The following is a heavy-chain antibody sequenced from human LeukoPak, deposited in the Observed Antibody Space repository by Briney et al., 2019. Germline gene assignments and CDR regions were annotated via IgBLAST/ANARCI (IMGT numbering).Heavy chain of an antibody. V-gene: IGHV3-21*01. Sequence: GGSLRLSCAASGFTLSSYSMNWVRQAPGKGLEWVSSISSSSSYIYYADSVKGRFTISRDNAKNSLYLQMNSLRAEDTAVYYCARDTAYQWELPRVGYYYYYYMDVWGKGTTVTVSS. D-gene: IGHD1-26*01. CDR2: ISSSSSYI. J-gene: IGHJ6*03. CDR3: ARDTAYQWELPRVGYYYYYYMDV. CDR1: GFTLSSYS.